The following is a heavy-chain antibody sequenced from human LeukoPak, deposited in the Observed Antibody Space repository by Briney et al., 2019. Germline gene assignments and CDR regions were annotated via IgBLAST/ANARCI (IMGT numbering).Heavy chain of an antibody. CDR3: ARGVVVTAIGRQDFDY. CDR2: IYHSGST. D-gene: IGHD2-21*02. J-gene: IGHJ4*02. CDR1: GGSISSGGYS. Sequence: SETLSLTCAVSGGSISSGGYSWSWIRQPPGKGLEWIGYIYHSGSTYYNPSLKSRVTISVDRSKNQFSLKLSSVTAADTAVYYCARGVVVTAIGRQDFDYWGQGTLVTVSS. V-gene: IGHV4-30-2*01.